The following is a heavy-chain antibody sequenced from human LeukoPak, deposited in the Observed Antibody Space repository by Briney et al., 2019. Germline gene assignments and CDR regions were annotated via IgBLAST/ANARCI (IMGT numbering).Heavy chain of an antibody. CDR2: VSHRGIT. J-gene: IGHJ4*02. D-gene: IGHD3-22*01. CDR3: TRDSFDSTGFGTR. V-gene: IGHV4-38-2*02. CDR1: GYSVTTGYY. Sequence: SETLSLTCTVSGYSVTTGYYWGWIRQTPERGLGWIGSVSHRGITYYSPSLQCRVTISVDTSKNQLSLRLTSVTAADTAVYYCTRDSFDSTGFGTRWGQGTLITVSS.